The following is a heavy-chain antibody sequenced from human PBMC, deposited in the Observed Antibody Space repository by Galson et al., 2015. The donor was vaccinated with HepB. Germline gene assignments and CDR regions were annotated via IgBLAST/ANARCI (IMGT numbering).Heavy chain of an antibody. V-gene: IGHV3-48*01. CDR3: ARDLRGLRWYPKYYCGMDV. CDR1: GFTFSNFS. D-gene: IGHD4-23*01. J-gene: IGHJ6*02. Sequence: SLRLSCAASGFTFSNFSMNWVRQAPGKGLEWVSYISSNSSTIYYAGSVKGRFTISRDNVKNSLYLQMNSLRAEDTAVYYCARDLRGLRWYPKYYCGMDVWGQGTTVTVSS. CDR2: ISSNSSTI.